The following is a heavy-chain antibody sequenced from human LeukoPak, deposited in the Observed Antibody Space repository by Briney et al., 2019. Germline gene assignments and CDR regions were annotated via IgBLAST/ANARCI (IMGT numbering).Heavy chain of an antibody. CDR3: ARETSGSH. CDR1: GFTFANYA. V-gene: IGHV3-23*01. Sequence: GGSLRLSCAASGFTFANYAMAWVRQAPGKGLEWVSSISGRGASGIGTYYADSVKGRFTISRDNSKNSLYLQMNSLRAEDTAVYYCARETSGSHWGQGTLVTVSS. D-gene: IGHD1-26*01. CDR2: ISGRGASGIGT. J-gene: IGHJ4*02.